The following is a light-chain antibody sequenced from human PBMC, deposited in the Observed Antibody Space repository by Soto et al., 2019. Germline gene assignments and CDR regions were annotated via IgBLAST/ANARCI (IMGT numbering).Light chain of an antibody. V-gene: IGKV3-15*01. J-gene: IGKJ1*01. CDR2: GAS. CDR3: QHYNNWPRT. Sequence: EIVMTQSPAPLSVSPGERATLSCRASKSVSSTLAWYQQKPGQAPRLLIYGASTRATGIPARFSGSGSGTEFTLTISSLQSEDFAVYYCQHYNNWPRTFGQGTKVEIK. CDR1: KSVSST.